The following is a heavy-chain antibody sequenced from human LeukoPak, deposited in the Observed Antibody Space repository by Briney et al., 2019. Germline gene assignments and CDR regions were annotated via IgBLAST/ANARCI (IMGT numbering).Heavy chain of an antibody. D-gene: IGHD3-10*01. J-gene: IGHJ6*02. CDR1: GFTFDDYA. Sequence: PGRSLRLSCAATGFTFDDYAMHWVRQAPGKGLERVSGISWNSGSIGYADSVKGRFTISRDNAKNSLYLQMNSLRDEDTALYYCAKDYYGSGSYSGVDVWGQGTTVTVSS. CDR2: ISWNSGSI. V-gene: IGHV3-9*01. CDR3: AKDYYGSGSYSGVDV.